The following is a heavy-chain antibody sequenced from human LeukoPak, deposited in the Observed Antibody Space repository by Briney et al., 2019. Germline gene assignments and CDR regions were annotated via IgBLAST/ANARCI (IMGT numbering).Heavy chain of an antibody. CDR3: ARKVGHYSSGWLSSEYYFDY. D-gene: IGHD6-19*01. CDR1: GGSISSSSYY. CDR2: IYYSGST. Sequence: SETLSLTCTVSGGSISSSSYYWGWIRQPPGKGLEWIGSIYYSGSTYYNPSLKSRVTISVDTSKNQFSLKLSSVTAADTAVYYCARKVGHYSSGWLSSEYYFDYWGQGTLVTVSS. J-gene: IGHJ4*02. V-gene: IGHV4-39*07.